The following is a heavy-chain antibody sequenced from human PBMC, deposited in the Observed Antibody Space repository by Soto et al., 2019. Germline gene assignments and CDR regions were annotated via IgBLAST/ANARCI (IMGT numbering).Heavy chain of an antibody. CDR3: ARNRSPDTSTNYYDALDV. CDR1: GFAFEKYW. J-gene: IGHJ3*01. CDR2: IDQDGTVK. Sequence: EVQLMESGGGMVQPGGSLRLSCITSGFAFEKYWMTWVRQAPGKGLEGVANIDQDGTVKHYVDSVGGRFTVSRDKARNSLYLEMSSLRVEDTALYYCARNRSPDTSTNYYDALDVWGQGTVVTVSS. D-gene: IGHD1-26*01. V-gene: IGHV3-7*01.